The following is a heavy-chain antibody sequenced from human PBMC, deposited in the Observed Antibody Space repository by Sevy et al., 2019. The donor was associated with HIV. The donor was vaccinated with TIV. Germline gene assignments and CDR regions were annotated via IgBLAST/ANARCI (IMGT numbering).Heavy chain of an antibody. CDR3: AREQLVDNWFDP. Sequence: GGSLRLSCAASGFTFSDYYMSWIRQAPGKGLEWVSYISSSSYTNYTDSVKGRFTISRDNAKNSLYLQMNSLRAEDTAVYYCAREQLVDNWFDPWGQGTLVTVSS. CDR2: ISSSSYT. CDR1: GFTFSDYY. V-gene: IGHV3-11*06. J-gene: IGHJ5*02. D-gene: IGHD6-6*01.